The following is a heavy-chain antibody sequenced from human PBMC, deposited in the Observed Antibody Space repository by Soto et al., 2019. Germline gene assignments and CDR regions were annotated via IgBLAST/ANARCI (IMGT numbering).Heavy chain of an antibody. Sequence: SETLSLTCAVYGGSFSGYYWSWIRQPPGKGLEWIGYIYYSGSTNYNPSLKSRVTISVDTSKNQFSLKLSSVTAADTAVYYCARVPYPWGQGTLVTVSS. CDR3: ARVPYP. J-gene: IGHJ5*02. CDR2: IYYSGST. V-gene: IGHV4-59*12. CDR1: GGSFSGYY.